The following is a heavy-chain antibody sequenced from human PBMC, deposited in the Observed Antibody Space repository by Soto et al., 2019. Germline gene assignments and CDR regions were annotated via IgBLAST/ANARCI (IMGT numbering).Heavy chain of an antibody. CDR2: IIPIFDTA. Sequence: SVKVSCKASGGTFSSYAISWVRQAPGQGLEWMGGIIPIFDTADYAQKFQGRVTITADESTSTAYMELRSLRSEDTAVYYCARGEGTWTPSSGWPLDYWGQGTLVTVSS. D-gene: IGHD6-19*01. V-gene: IGHV1-69*13. J-gene: IGHJ4*02. CDR3: ARGEGTWTPSSGWPLDY. CDR1: GGTFSSYA.